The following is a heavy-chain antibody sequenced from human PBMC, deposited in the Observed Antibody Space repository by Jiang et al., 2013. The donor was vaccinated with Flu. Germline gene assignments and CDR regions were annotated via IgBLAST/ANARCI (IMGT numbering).Heavy chain of an antibody. CDR1: GGTFSSYA. D-gene: IGHD1-14*01. V-gene: IGHV1-69*06. CDR2: IIPIFGTA. CDR3: ARDAGVAWEPYENPAPDQALFDY. J-gene: IGHJ4*02. Sequence: VQLVESGAEVKKPGSSVKVSCKASGGTFSSYAISWVRQAPGQGLEWMGGIIPIFGTANYAQKFQGRVTITADKSTSTAYMELSSLRSEDTAVYYCARDAGVAWEPYENPAPDQALFDYWAREPWSPSPQ.